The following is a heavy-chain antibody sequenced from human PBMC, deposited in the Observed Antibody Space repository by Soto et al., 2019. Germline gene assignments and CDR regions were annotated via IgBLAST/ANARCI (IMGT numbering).Heavy chain of an antibody. D-gene: IGHD2-2*02. CDR2: ISYDGSNK. J-gene: IGHJ6*02. Sequence: GGSLRLSCAASGFTFSSYAMHWVRQAPGKGLEWVAVISYDGSNKYYADSVKGRFTISRDNSKNTLYLQMNSLRAEDTAVYYRARDLVVVVPAAILYYYYGMDVWGQGTAVTVSS. CDR1: GFTFSSYA. CDR3: ARDLVVVVPAAILYYYYGMDV. V-gene: IGHV3-30-3*01.